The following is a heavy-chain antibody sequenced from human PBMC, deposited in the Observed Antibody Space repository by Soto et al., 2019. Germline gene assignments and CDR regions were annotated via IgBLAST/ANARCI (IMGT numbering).Heavy chain of an antibody. J-gene: IGHJ4*02. CDR3: ARESEDLSSNLDY. CDR1: GFTFTRYS. V-gene: IGHV3-21*06. Sequence: EVLLVESGGGLVKPGGSLRLSCEASGFTFTRYSMNWVRQAPGKGLDWVASISSTTNYIYYGESLKGRLTISRDNAKNSMYLQMNTLRAEDTAVYYCARESEDLSSNLDYWGQGTLVTVSS. CDR2: ISSTTNYI.